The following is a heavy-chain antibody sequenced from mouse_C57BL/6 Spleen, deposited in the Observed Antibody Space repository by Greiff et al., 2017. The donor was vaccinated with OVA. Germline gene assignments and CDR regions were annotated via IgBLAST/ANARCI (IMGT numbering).Heavy chain of an antibody. CDR1: GYTFTSYW. D-gene: IGHD2-3*01. V-gene: IGHV1-55*01. CDR3: ARFRIWLLEY. CDR2: IYPGSGST. J-gene: IGHJ2*01. Sequence: VQLQQSGAELVKPGASVKMSCKASGYTFTSYWITWVKQRPGQGLEWIGDIYPGSGSTKYNEKFKSKATLTVDTSSSTAYMQLSSLTSEDSAVYYCARFRIWLLEYWGQGTTLTVSS.